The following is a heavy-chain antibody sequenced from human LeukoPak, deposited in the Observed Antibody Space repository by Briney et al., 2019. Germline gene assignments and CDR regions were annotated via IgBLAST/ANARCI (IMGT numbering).Heavy chain of an antibody. V-gene: IGHV3-30*03. CDR3: ARCPAHSSGWYPFDY. Sequence: GGSLRLSCAASGFTFSNAWMHWVRQAPGKGLEWVAVISYDGSNKYYADSVKGRFTISRDNSKNTLYLQMNSLRAEDTAVYYCARCPAHSSGWYPFDYWGQGTLVTVSS. CDR1: GFTFSNAW. D-gene: IGHD6-19*01. CDR2: ISYDGSNK. J-gene: IGHJ4*02.